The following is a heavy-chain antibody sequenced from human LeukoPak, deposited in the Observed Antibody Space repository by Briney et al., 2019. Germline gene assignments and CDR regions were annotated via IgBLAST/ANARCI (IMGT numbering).Heavy chain of an antibody. D-gene: IGHD1-14*01. CDR2: TYYRSKWGS. CDR1: GDSVSSINAA. CDR3: TRASNRAFDI. Sequence: SQTLSLTCAISGDSVSSINAAWNWIRQSPSRGLEWLGRTYYRSKWGSDYAVSVRSRIIVSPDTSKNQFSLQLNSVTPDDTAGYYCTRASNRAFDIWGQGTMVTVSS. J-gene: IGHJ3*02. V-gene: IGHV6-1*01.